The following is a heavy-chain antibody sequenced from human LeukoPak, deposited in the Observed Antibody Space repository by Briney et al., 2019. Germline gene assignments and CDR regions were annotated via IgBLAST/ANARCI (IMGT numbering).Heavy chain of an antibody. CDR2: IHRSGST. J-gene: IGHJ4*02. D-gene: IGHD1-14*01. CDR1: PDSTTSNF. V-gene: IGHV4-59*12. Sequence: PSETLSLTCTVSPDSTTSNFWSWVRQPPGKGLEWIGDIHRSGSTNYNPSLQSRVTISIDRSKNQIALELSSVTAADTAVYYCAREIVGGFNPGAYWGQGTLVTVSS. CDR3: AREIVGGFNPGAY.